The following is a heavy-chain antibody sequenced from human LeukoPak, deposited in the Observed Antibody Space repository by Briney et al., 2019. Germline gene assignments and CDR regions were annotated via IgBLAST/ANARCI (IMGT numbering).Heavy chain of an antibody. J-gene: IGHJ3*02. CDR1: GFTFSSYS. CDR2: ISSSSSYI. D-gene: IGHD3-10*01. V-gene: IGHV3-21*01. CDR3: ARLWFGGAFDI. Sequence: GGSLRLSCAASGFTFSSYSMNWVRQAPGKGLEWVSSISSSSSYIYYADSVKGRFTISRDNAKNSLYLQMNSLRAEDTAVYYCARLWFGGAFDIWGQGTMVTVSS.